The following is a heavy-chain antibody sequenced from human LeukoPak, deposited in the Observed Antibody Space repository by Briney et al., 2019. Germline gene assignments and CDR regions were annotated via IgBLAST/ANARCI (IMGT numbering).Heavy chain of an antibody. CDR1: GFTLDVYA. J-gene: IGHJ3*02. D-gene: IGHD5-24*01. CDR3: AKGNERRAFDI. V-gene: IGHV3-43*02. CDR2: ISGDGDST. Sequence: GGSLGLSCAASGFTLDVYAIHWVRQAPGRGLDWVSLISGDGDSTYYADSVKGRFTISRDNSKNSLYLQMNSLRTEDTALYYCAKGNERRAFDIWGQGTMVTVSS.